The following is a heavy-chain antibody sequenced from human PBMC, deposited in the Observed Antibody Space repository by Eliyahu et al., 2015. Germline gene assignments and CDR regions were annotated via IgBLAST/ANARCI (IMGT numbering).Heavy chain of an antibody. J-gene: IGHJ6*02. CDR3: ASCSVEMATITSHGMDV. CDR2: INPSGGST. V-gene: IGHV1-46*01. D-gene: IGHD5-24*01. CDR1: GYTFXSXX. Sequence: QVQLVQSGAEVKKPGASVKVSCXAAGYTFXSXXMHWVRQALGQGLEWMGIINPSGGSTSYAQKFQGRVTMTRDTSTSTVYMELSSLRSEDTAVYYCASCSVEMATITSHGMDVWGQGTTVTVSS.